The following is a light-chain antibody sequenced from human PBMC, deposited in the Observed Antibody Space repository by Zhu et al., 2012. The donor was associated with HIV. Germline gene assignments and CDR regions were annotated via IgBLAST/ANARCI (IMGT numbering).Light chain of an antibody. Sequence: EIVMTQSPGTVSVSPGERVTLSCRASQNVNVNLAWYQQKPGQGPRLLLYGASTRATGIPARFSGSGSGTEFTLTISSLQSEDFALYYCHQHYSWSTFGQGTKV. CDR3: HQHYSWST. CDR1: QNVNVN. V-gene: IGKV3-15*01. CDR2: GAS. J-gene: IGKJ1*01.